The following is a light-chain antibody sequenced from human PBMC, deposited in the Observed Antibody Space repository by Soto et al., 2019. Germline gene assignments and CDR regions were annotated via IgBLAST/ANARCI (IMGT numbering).Light chain of an antibody. Sequence: EIVLTQSPGSLSLSPGQRATLSCRASQSVDTTFFAWYQKKPGQAPRLLIYGAYKRAAGMPDRFSGSGSGTDFTLIISRLEHEDVAEYYCQQYMSSVTFGQGTKVEIK. CDR1: QSVDTTF. CDR3: QQYMSSVT. V-gene: IGKV3-20*01. J-gene: IGKJ1*01. CDR2: GAY.